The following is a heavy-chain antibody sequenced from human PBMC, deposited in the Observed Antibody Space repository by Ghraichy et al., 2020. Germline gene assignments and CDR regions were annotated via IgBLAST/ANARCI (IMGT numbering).Heavy chain of an antibody. J-gene: IGHJ4*02. D-gene: IGHD1-14*01. CDR3: AREKPGHFDY. CDR1: GGSISSYY. CDR2: IYYSGST. Sequence: ESLNISCTVSGGSISSYYWSWIRQPPGKGLEWIGYIYYSGSTNYNPSLKSRVTISVDTSKNQFSLKLSSVTAADTAVYYCAREKPGHFDYWGQGTLVTVSS. V-gene: IGHV4-59*01.